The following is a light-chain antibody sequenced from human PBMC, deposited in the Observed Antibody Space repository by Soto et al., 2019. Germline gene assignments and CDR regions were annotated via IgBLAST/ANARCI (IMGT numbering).Light chain of an antibody. CDR1: QSIRNY. V-gene: IGKV1-5*01. CDR2: DAS. CDR3: QQYTNTNNPWM. Sequence: DIQMTQSPSARSASVGARFTLTSRASQSIRNYFAWYQQKPGXAPKLLXXDASTLQSGVASRFSGSGSGTEFTLIISGLQPDDSATYYCQQYTNTNNPWMFGQGTKVDIK. J-gene: IGKJ1*01.